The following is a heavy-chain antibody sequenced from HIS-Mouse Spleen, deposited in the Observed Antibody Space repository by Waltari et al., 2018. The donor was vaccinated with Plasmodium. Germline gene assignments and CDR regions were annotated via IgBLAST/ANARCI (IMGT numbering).Heavy chain of an antibody. V-gene: IGHV4-34*01. CDR1: GGSFSGYY. J-gene: IGHJ4*02. Sequence: QVQLQQWGAGLLKPSETLSLTCAVYGGSFSGYYWSWIRQPPGKGLEWMGEINHSGSTNYNPSLKSRVTISVDTSKNQFSLKLSSVTASDTAVYYCARGKGSSSFDYWGQGTLVTVSS. D-gene: IGHD6-6*01. CDR3: ARGKGSSSFDY. CDR2: INHSGST.